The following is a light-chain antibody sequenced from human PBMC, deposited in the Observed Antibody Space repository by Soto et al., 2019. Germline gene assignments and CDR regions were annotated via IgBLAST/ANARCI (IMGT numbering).Light chain of an antibody. CDR2: GAS. V-gene: IGKV3-20*01. Sequence: PGERATLSCRASQSFSSSYLAWYQQKPGQAPRLLIYGASSRATGIPDRFSGSGSGTDFTLTISRLEPEDFAVYYCQQYANSPPTFGQGTKVEIK. J-gene: IGKJ1*01. CDR3: QQYANSPPT. CDR1: QSFSSSY.